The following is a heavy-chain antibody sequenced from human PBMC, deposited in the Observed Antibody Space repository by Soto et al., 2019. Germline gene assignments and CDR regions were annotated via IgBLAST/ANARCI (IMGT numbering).Heavy chain of an antibody. CDR3: ARPRKNYYGSGSFIY. V-gene: IGHV4-34*01. CDR1: GGSFSGYY. Sequence: SETLSLTCAVYGGSFSGYYWSWIRQPPGKGLEWIGEINHSGSTNYNPSLKSRVTISVDTSKNQFSLKLSSVTAADTAVYYCARPRKNYYGSGSFIYWGQGPLVTVSS. D-gene: IGHD3-10*01. J-gene: IGHJ4*02. CDR2: INHSGST.